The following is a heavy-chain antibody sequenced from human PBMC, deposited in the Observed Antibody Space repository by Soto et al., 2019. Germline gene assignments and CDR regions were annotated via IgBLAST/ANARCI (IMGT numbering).Heavy chain of an antibody. CDR1: GFTFSTYN. Sequence: EVQLVESGGGLVQRGGSLRLSCAASGFTFSTYNMNWVRQAPGKGLEWLSYISSSSNTIYYADSVKGRFTISRDNGKDSLYLEMNSLSVEDTAVYYCARAVVRGVTGGMDVWGQGTTVTVCS. D-gene: IGHD3-10*01. J-gene: IGHJ6*02. CDR3: ARAVVRGVTGGMDV. CDR2: ISSSSNTI. V-gene: IGHV3-48*01.